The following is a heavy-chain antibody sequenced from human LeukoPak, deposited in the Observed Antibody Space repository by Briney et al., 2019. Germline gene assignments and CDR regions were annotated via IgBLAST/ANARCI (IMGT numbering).Heavy chain of an antibody. V-gene: IGHV4-30-4*08. Sequence: SQTLSLTCTVSGGSISSGDYYWSWIRQPPGKGLEWIGYIYYSGSTYYNPSLKSRVTISVDTSKDQFSLKLSSVTAADTAVYYCAREGYDFWSGYPNWFDPWGQGTLVTVSS. D-gene: IGHD3-3*01. CDR1: GGSISSGDYY. CDR2: IYYSGST. CDR3: AREGYDFWSGYPNWFDP. J-gene: IGHJ5*02.